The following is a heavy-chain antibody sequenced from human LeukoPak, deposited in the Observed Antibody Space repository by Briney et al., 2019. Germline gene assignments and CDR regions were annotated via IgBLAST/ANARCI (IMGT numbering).Heavy chain of an antibody. CDR2: INPNSGGT. J-gene: IGHJ5*02. V-gene: IGHV1-2*02. CDR3: ARDKYCSSTSCSNWFDP. D-gene: IGHD2-2*01. CDR1: GYTFTGYY. Sequence: GASVKVSCKASGYTFTGYYLHWVRQAPGQGLEWVGWINPNSGGTNYAQKFQGRVTMTRDTSISTAYMELSRLRSDDTAVYYCARDKYCSSTSCSNWFDPWGQGTLVTVSS.